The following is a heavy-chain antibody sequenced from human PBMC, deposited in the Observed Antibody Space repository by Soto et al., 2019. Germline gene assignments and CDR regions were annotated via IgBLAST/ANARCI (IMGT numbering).Heavy chain of an antibody. V-gene: IGHV3-21*01. D-gene: IGHD3-3*01. Sequence: EVQLVESGGGLVKPGGSLRLSCAASGFTFRSYSMNWVRQAPGKGLEWVSSISSSSSYIYYADSVKGRFTISRDNAKNSLYLQMNSLRAEDTAVYYCARGLYDFWSGRPDYWGQGTLVTVSS. J-gene: IGHJ4*02. CDR1: GFTFRSYS. CDR3: ARGLYDFWSGRPDY. CDR2: ISSSSSYI.